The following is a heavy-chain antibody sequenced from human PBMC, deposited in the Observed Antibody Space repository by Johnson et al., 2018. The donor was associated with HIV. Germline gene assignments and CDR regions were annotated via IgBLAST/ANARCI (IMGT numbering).Heavy chain of an antibody. D-gene: IGHD4-17*01. CDR1: GFTFSSYD. CDR3: ARRTVTALFDI. J-gene: IGHJ3*02. Sequence: VQLVESGGGVVQPGRSLRLSCAASGFTFSSYDMHWVRQATGKGLAWVSAIGTAGDTYYPGSVKGRFTISRENAKNSLYLQMNRLRDEDTAGYYCARRTVTALFDIWGHGTLVTVSS. CDR2: IGTAGDT. V-gene: IGHV3-13*01.